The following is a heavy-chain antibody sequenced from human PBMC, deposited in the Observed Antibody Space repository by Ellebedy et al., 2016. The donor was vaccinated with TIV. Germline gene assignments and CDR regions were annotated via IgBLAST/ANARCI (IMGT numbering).Heavy chain of an antibody. CDR1: GFTFDDYT. V-gene: IGHV3-43*01. Sequence: GESLKISXAASGFTFDDYTMHWVRQAPGKGLEWVSLISWDGGSTYYADSVKGRFTISRDNSKNSLYLQMNSLRTEDTALYYCAKDIELREVGAFDIWGQGTMVTVSS. D-gene: IGHD1-26*01. CDR2: ISWDGGST. CDR3: AKDIELREVGAFDI. J-gene: IGHJ3*02.